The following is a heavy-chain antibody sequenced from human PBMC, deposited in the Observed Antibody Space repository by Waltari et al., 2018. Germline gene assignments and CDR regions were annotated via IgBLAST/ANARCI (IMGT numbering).Heavy chain of an antibody. Sequence: QVQLVQSGAEVKKPGASVKVSCKASGYTFTSYDINWVRQATGQGLEWMGWMNPNSGNTGYAQKFQGRVTITRNTSISTVYMELSSLRSEDTAVYYCARWLVHYYDSSGYPPFGYWGQGTLVTVSS. V-gene: IGHV1-8*03. CDR2: MNPNSGNT. CDR1: GYTFTSYD. J-gene: IGHJ4*02. D-gene: IGHD3-22*01. CDR3: ARWLVHYYDSSGYPPFGY.